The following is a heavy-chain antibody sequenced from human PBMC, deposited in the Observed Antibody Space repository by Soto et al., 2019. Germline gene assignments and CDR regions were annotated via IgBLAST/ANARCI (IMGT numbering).Heavy chain of an antibody. CDR1: GCPISSINR. CDR3: TMTDCSSTTYYFGY. J-gene: IGHJ4*02. CDR2: IYHSGST. Sequence: PSETLSLTCTVSGCPISSINRWSWVRQPPGKGLEWIGVIYHSGSTNYNPSLKSRVTISVDKSKNQFSLKLSSVTAADTAVYYCTMTDCSSTTYYFGYWGQGTPVTVSS. D-gene: IGHD2-2*01. V-gene: IGHV4-4*02.